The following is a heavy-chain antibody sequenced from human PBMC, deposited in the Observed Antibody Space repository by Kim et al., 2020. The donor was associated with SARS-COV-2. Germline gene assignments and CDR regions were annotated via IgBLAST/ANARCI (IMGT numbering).Heavy chain of an antibody. V-gene: IGHV4-31*03. J-gene: IGHJ4*02. CDR1: GGSISSVPSY. CDR3: AREYCGVGTCFAYFAY. D-gene: IGHD2-15*01. Sequence: SETLSLTCSVSGGSISSVPSYWSWIRQHPGKGLEWIGYLYYSGSTYYNPSLKTRVTISLDTSKNQFSLKLSSVTAADTAVYYCAREYCGVGTCFAYFAYWGQGTVVTVSS. CDR2: LYYSGST.